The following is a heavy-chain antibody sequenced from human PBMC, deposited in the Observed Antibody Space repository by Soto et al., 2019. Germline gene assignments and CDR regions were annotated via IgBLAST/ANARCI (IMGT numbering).Heavy chain of an antibody. CDR1: GFTFTSFV. V-gene: IGHV3-23*01. Sequence: GGSLRLSCAASGFTFTSFVMSWVRQAPGKGLKWVSGMSASGDRTYYADSVKGRFTISRDTSKNTLYLQMNSLRAEDTAVYYCARDLRNDYPGFLVMTGAMPAVYYWAQGSQVPVS. CDR2: MSASGDRT. D-gene: IGHD2-2*01. J-gene: IGHJ4*02. CDR3: ARDLRNDYPGFLVMTGAMPAVYY.